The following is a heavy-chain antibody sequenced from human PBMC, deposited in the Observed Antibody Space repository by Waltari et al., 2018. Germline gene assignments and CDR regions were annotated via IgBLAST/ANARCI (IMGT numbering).Heavy chain of an antibody. Sequence: QLQLQESGPGLVKPSETLSLPCTVSRSSIRIHTYSGGWVRPPPGKGLEWIGSFYKSGTTYCNPSLKSRVTISVDTSNNQFSLKLNSVTAADTAVYYCVRGYPDIVATISDYWGQGTLVIVSS. J-gene: IGHJ4*02. D-gene: IGHD5-12*01. CDR2: FYKSGTT. CDR3: VRGYPDIVATISDY. CDR1: RSSIRIHTYS. V-gene: IGHV4-39*07.